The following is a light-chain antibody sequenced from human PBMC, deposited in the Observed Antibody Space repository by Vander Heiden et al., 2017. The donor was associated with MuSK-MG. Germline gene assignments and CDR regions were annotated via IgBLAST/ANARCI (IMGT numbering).Light chain of an antibody. CDR3: RQAVQDANT. Sequence: DFVMTQSPLSLPVTPGEPASISCTSSQSLMRSNGYNYLDWYLQKPGQSPQLLIFLGSNRASAVPDRFSGSGSGTDFTLKISRVEAEDVGVYYCRQAVQDANTFGPGTKMEIK. V-gene: IGKV2-28*01. CDR2: LGS. CDR1: QSLMRSNGYNY. J-gene: IGKJ2*01.